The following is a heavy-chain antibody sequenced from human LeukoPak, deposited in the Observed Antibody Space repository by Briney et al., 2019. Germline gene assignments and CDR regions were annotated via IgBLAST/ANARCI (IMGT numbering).Heavy chain of an antibody. D-gene: IGHD4-17*01. Sequence: SETLSLTCTVSGGSISSYYWSWIRQPPGKGLEWIGYIYYSGSTNYNPSLKSRVTISVDTSKNQFPLKLSSVTAADTAVYYCARSPDYGDYFDYWGQGTLVTVSS. J-gene: IGHJ4*02. V-gene: IGHV4-59*01. CDR2: IYYSGST. CDR3: ARSPDYGDYFDY. CDR1: GGSISSYY.